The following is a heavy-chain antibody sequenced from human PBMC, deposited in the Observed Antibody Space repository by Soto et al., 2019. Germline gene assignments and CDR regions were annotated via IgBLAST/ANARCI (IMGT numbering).Heavy chain of an antibody. CDR3: ARISGSYYYYYGMDV. CDR2: IYSGGST. V-gene: IGHV3-53*01. Sequence: GGSLRLSCAASGFTVSSNYMSWVRQAPGKGLEWVSVIYSGGSTYYADSVKGRFTISRDNSKNTLYLQMNSLRAEDTAVYYCARISGSYYYYYGMDVWGQGTTVTVSS. J-gene: IGHJ6*02. CDR1: GFTVSSNY. D-gene: IGHD1-26*01.